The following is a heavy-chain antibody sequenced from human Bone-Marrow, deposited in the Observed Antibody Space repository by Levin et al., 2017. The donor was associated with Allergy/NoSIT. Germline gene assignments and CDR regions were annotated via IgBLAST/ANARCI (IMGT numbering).Heavy chain of an antibody. Sequence: KVSCKGSGYDFTKYWIGWVRQMPGKGLEWMGIVHPVDSHTRYSPSFQGQVSISADKSINTAYLQWSSLKASETAIFYCARHSYGADSDAPYYFYGLDVWGQGTAVTVSS. V-gene: IGHV5-51*01. J-gene: IGHJ6*02. D-gene: IGHD4-23*01. CDR3: ARHSYGADSDAPYYFYGLDV. CDR2: VHPVDSHT. CDR1: GYDFTKYW.